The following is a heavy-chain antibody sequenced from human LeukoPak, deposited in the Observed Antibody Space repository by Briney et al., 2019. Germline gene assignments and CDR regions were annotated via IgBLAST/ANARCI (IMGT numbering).Heavy chain of an antibody. V-gene: IGHV5-51*01. CDR2: IYPGDSDT. D-gene: IGHD2-2*01. J-gene: IGHJ3*02. Sequence: GESLKISFKGSGYSFTSYWIGWVRQMPGKGLGWMGIIYPGDSDTRYSPSFQGQVTISADKSISTAYLQWSSLKASDTAMYYCARHAIVPAAEIGAFDIWGQGTMVTVPS. CDR3: ARHAIVPAAEIGAFDI. CDR1: GYSFTSYW.